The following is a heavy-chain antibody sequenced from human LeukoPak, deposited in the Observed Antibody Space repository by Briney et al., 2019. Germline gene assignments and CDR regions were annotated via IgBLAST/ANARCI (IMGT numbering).Heavy chain of an antibody. CDR2: ISRSGKNI. J-gene: IGHJ4*02. V-gene: IGHV3-48*03. CDR3: GRDPVDY. CDR1: GFPFSSYE. Sequence: PGGSLRLSCAASGFPFSSYEMNWVRQAPGKGLEWVSYISRSGKNIYYADSVKGRFTISRDSARNSLFLQMNSLRVEDTAVYYCGRDPVDYWGQGTLVTVSS.